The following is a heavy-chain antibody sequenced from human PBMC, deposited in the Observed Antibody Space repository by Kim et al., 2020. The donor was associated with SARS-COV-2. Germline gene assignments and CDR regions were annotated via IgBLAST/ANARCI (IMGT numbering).Heavy chain of an antibody. V-gene: IGHV3-11*06. Sequence: VKGRFTISRDNAKNSLYLQMNSLRAEDTAVYYCARDSKHTIFGVVISIDYWGQGTLVTVSS. J-gene: IGHJ4*02. CDR3: ARDSKHTIFGVVISIDY. D-gene: IGHD3-3*01.